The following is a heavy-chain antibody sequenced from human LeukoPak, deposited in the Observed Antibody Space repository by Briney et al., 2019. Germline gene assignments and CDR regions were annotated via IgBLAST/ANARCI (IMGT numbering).Heavy chain of an antibody. CDR2: IYYSGST. D-gene: IGHD2-8*01. CDR3: ARGRNGGWFDP. Sequence: SETLSLTCTVSGGSISSYYWSWIRQPPGKGLEWIGYIYYSGSTNYNPSLKSRVTISVDTSKNQFSLKLSSVTAADTAVYYCARGRNGGWFDPWGQGTLVTISS. J-gene: IGHJ5*02. CDR1: GGSISSYY. V-gene: IGHV4-59*01.